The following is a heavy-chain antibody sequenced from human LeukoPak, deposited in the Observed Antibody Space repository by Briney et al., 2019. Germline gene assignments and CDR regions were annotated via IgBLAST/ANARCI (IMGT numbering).Heavy chain of an antibody. Sequence: SETLSLTCTVSGGSISSGGYYWSWIRQHPGKGLEWIGYIYYSGSTYYNPSLKSRVTISVDTSKNQFSPKLSSVTAADTAVYYCARNYYGSGSSIDYWGQGTLVTVSS. J-gene: IGHJ4*02. CDR2: IYYSGST. CDR1: GGSISSGGYY. CDR3: ARNYYGSGSSIDY. D-gene: IGHD3-10*01. V-gene: IGHV4-31*03.